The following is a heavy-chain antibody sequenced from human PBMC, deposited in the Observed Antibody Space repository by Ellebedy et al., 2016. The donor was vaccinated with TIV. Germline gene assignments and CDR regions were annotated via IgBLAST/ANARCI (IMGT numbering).Heavy chain of an antibody. V-gene: IGHV4-59*08. CDR2: THYSGST. CDR3: AGKIAGYYYGLDV. CDR1: GGSITSYY. Sequence: MPSETLSLTCTVSGGSITSYYWDWIRQPPGKGLEWIGYTHYSGSTYYNPSLKSRVTISIDTSRNQFPRRLTSVTAADTAVYFCAGKIAGYYYGLDVWGQGTTVTVSS. J-gene: IGHJ6*02.